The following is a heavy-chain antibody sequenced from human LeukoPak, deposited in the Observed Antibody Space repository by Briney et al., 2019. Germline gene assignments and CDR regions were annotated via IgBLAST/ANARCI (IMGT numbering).Heavy chain of an antibody. Sequence: PGGSLRLSCAASGFTFSSYEMNWVRQAPGKGLEWVSYISSSGSTIYYADSVKGRFTISRDNAKNSLYLQMNSLRAEDTAVYYCARGQEMATDTELDYWGQGTLVTVSS. D-gene: IGHD5-24*01. J-gene: IGHJ4*02. CDR2: ISSSGSTI. CDR3: ARGQEMATDTELDY. CDR1: GFTFSSYE. V-gene: IGHV3-48*03.